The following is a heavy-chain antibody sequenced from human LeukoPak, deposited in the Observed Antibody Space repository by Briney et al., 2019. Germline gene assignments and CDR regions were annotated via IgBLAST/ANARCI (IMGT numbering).Heavy chain of an antibody. CDR2: INPSNGRT. CDR3: ARSRKLGGDSFSDAFDI. CDR1: GDTFTTYY. V-gene: IGHV1-46*01. Sequence: ASVKVSCKTSGDTFTTYYIHWVRQAPGEGLEWMGIINPSNGRTGYAQRSQGRVTMTRDMSTTTVYIELSSLRSEDTAVYYCARSRKLGGDSFSDAFDIWGQGTKVTVSS. D-gene: IGHD2-21*02. J-gene: IGHJ3*02.